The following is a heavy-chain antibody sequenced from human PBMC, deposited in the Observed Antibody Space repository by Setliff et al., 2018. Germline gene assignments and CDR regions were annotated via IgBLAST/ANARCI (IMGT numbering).Heavy chain of an antibody. D-gene: IGHD3-10*01. V-gene: IGHV3-11*01. J-gene: IGHJ4*02. CDR3: ARDRLSSITMVRGVSDY. CDR1: GFTFSDYY. Sequence: KPGGSLRLSCAASGFTFSDYYMSWIRQAPGKGLEWVSYISSSGSTIYYADSVKGRFTISRDNAKNSLYLQMNSLRAEDTAVYYCARDRLSSITMVRGVSDYWGQGTLVTVSS. CDR2: ISSSGSTI.